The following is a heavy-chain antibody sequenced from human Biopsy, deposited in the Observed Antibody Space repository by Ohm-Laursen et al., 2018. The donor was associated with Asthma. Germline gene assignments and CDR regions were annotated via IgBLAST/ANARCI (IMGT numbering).Heavy chain of an antibody. V-gene: IGHV3-30*18. CDR2: ISFDGSNK. CDR3: AKDLSKAVGGSNDYYYGMDV. D-gene: IGHD6-19*01. Sequence: SLRLSCAASGFVFSQSGMHWVRQAPGKGLEWVAVISFDGSNKDYADSVKGRFTISRDNSKNTLSLQMSSLRAEDTALYYCAKDLSKAVGGSNDYYYGMDVWGQGTTVTVAS. CDR1: GFVFSQSG. J-gene: IGHJ6*02.